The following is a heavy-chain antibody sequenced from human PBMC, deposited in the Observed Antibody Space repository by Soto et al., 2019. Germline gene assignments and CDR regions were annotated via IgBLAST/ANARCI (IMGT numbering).Heavy chain of an antibody. Sequence: PGESLKISCKGSGYSFTTNWIGWVRQMPGKGLEWMGVIYPGDSDTRYSPSFQGQVAVSADKSINTAYLQWSSLKASDTAMYYCARHSGVAEDGTDWGQGTLVTVSS. D-gene: IGHD6-13*01. V-gene: IGHV5-51*01. CDR3: ARHSGVAEDGTD. CDR2: IYPGDSDT. J-gene: IGHJ1*01. CDR1: GYSFTTNW.